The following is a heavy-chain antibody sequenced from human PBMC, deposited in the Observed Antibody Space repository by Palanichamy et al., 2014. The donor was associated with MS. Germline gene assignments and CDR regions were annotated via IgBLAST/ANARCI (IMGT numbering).Heavy chain of an antibody. CDR2: IYSGGLT. V-gene: IGHV3-66*01. Sequence: EVQLVESGGGLVQPGGSLRLSCAASGFTVSSNYMTWVRQAPRKGLEWVSVIYSGGLTYYADSVKGRFTVSRDNSKNTLYLQMNSLRAEDTAVYYCARDLGRDAYSYDGMDVWGQGTTVTVSS. CDR3: ARDLGRDAYSYDGMDV. CDR1: GFTVSSNY. D-gene: IGHD5-24*01. J-gene: IGHJ6*02.